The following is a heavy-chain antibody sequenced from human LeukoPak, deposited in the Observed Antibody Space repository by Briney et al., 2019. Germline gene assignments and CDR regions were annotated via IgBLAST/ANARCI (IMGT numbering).Heavy chain of an antibody. CDR2: MNPNSGNT. CDR3: AREEMATSDFDY. J-gene: IGHJ4*02. Sequence: ASVKVSCKASGYTFTSYDINWVRQATGQGLEWMGWMNPNSGNTGYAQKFQGRVTITRNTSISTAYMELSSLRSEDTAVYYCAREEMATSDFDYWGQGTLVTVSS. CDR1: GYTFTSYD. D-gene: IGHD5-24*01. V-gene: IGHV1-8*03.